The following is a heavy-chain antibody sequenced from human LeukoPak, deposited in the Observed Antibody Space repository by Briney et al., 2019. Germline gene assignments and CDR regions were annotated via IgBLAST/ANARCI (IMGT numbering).Heavy chain of an antibody. CDR3: ARDRDSSSSDWFDP. D-gene: IGHD6-6*01. J-gene: IGHJ5*02. V-gene: IGHV4-61*02. CDR1: GDSISSDDHY. CDR2: FSASGNS. Sequence: SETLSLTCTVSGDSISSDDHYWSWIRQPAGKGLEWIGRFSASGNSNYNPSLKSRLTISVDTSKNQFSLKLSSVTAADTAVYYCARDRDSSSSDWFDPWGQGTLVTVSS.